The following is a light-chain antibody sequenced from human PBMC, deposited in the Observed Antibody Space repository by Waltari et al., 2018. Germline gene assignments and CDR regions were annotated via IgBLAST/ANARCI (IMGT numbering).Light chain of an antibody. V-gene: IGLV1-47*01. CDR1: SSNISSTS. CDR2: KNN. Sequence: QSVLTPPPSASGTPGPKVTISCNGSSSNISSTSVSWYQQLPGTAPKLLIFKNNQRPSGVPDRFSDSKSGTSASLAINGLRSEDEADYYCAAWDDSLSGLVLGGGTKVTVL. J-gene: IGLJ3*02. CDR3: AAWDDSLSGLV.